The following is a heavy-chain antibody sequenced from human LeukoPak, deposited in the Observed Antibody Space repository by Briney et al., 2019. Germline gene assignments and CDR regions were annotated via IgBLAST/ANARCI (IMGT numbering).Heavy chain of an antibody. Sequence: GGSLRLSCAASGFTFSSHSMNWVRQAPGKGLEWVSSISSSSSYIYYADSVKGRFTISRDNAKNSLYLQMNSLRAEDTAVYYCAREIPRYCSSTSCYGMNVWGQGTTVTVSS. CDR3: AREIPRYCSSTSCYGMNV. CDR2: ISSSSSYI. J-gene: IGHJ6*02. D-gene: IGHD2-2*01. V-gene: IGHV3-21*01. CDR1: GFTFSSHS.